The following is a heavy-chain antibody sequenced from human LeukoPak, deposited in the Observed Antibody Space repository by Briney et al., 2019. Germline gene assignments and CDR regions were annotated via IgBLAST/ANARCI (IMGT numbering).Heavy chain of an antibody. V-gene: IGHV3-30-3*01. CDR2: ISVGGSNK. J-gene: IGHJ4*02. D-gene: IGHD3-10*01. Sequence: GGSLRLSCAASGFTFSNYAVHWVRQAPGKGLEWVAVISVGGSNKYYADSVKGRFTISRDDSKSALYLQMNSLRAEDTAVYYCARNYYGSGSHGLFDYWGQGTLVTVSS. CDR3: ARNYYGSGSHGLFDY. CDR1: GFTFSNYA.